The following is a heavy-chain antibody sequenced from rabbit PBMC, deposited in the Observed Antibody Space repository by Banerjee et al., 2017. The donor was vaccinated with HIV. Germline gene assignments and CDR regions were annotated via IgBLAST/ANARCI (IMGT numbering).Heavy chain of an antibody. D-gene: IGHD1-1*01. CDR2: LVGGSDNS. CDR1: GFSLSGYW. V-gene: IGHV1S45*01. CDR3: ASGTDSGGYVGL. Sequence: QEQLVESGGGLVQPEGSLTLTCTASGFSLSGYWMWWVRQAPGKGLEWSACLVGGSDNSAYPSWAKGRLTISKTSSTTVTLQMTSLTAADTATYFCASGTDSGGYVGLLGPGALVTVS. J-gene: IGHJ4*01.